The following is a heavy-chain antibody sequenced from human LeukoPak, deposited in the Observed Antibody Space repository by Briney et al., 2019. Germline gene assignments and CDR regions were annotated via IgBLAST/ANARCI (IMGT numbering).Heavy chain of an antibody. CDR3: ARDSSGWRAYGMDV. CDR1: GFTFSSYS. J-gene: IGHJ6*02. Sequence: PGGSLRLSCAASGFTFSSYSMNWVRQAPGKGLEWVSSISSSSSYIYYADSVKGRFTISRANAENSLYLQMNSLRAEDTAVYYCARDSSGWRAYGMDVWGQGTTVTVSS. CDR2: ISSSSSYI. D-gene: IGHD6-19*01. V-gene: IGHV3-21*04.